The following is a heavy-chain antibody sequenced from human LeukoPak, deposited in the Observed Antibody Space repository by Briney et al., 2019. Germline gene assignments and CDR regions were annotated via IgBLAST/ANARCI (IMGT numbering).Heavy chain of an antibody. V-gene: IGHV4-34*01. CDR1: GGSFSSYY. CDR2: INHSGST. D-gene: IGHD4-23*01. CDR3: AVDHGGNSDMSPGGS. J-gene: IGHJ5*02. Sequence: SETLSLTCAVYGGSFSSYYWSWIRQPPGKGLEWLGEINHSGSTNHTPSLKSRVTISVDTSKNQFSLKLSSVTAADTAVYYCAVDHGGNSDMSPGGSWGQGTLVTVSS.